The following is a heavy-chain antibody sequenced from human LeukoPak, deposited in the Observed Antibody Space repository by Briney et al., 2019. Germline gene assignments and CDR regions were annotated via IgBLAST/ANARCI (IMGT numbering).Heavy chain of an antibody. V-gene: IGHV3-30*04. Sequence: GGSLRLSCAASGFTFSNYAMHWVRQAPGKGLEWVAVISYDGSNKYYTDSVKGRFTISGDSSKNTLYLQMNSPRPEDTAVYYCARRGIVRGVIFFDIWGQGTMVTVSS. J-gene: IGHJ3*02. CDR2: ISYDGSNK. CDR1: GFTFSNYA. D-gene: IGHD3-10*01. CDR3: ARRGIVRGVIFFDI.